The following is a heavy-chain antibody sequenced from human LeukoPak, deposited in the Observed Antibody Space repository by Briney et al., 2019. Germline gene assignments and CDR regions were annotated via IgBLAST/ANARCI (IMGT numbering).Heavy chain of an antibody. CDR2: IYTSGST. Sequence: PSQTLSLTCTVSGGSISSGSYYWSWIRQPAGKGLEWIGRIYTSGSTNYNPSLKSRVTISVDTSKNQFSLKLSSVTAADTAVYYCARDPESLWFEFDYWGQGTLATVSS. V-gene: IGHV4-61*02. D-gene: IGHD3-10*01. CDR1: GGSISSGSYY. CDR3: ARDPESLWFEFDY. J-gene: IGHJ4*02.